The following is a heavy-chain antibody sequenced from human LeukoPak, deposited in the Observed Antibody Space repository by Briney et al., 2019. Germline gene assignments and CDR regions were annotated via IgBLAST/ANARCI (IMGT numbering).Heavy chain of an antibody. V-gene: IGHV4-39*07. J-gene: IGHJ4*02. Sequence: SETLSLTCTVSGGSISSSSYYWGWIRQPPGKGLEWIGSIYYSGSTNYNPSLKSRVTISVDTSKNQFSLKLSSVTAADTAVYYCVRLGDCSGGSCYLDDYWGQGTLVTVSS. CDR2: IYYSGST. D-gene: IGHD2-15*01. CDR1: GGSISSSSYY. CDR3: VRLGDCSGGSCYLDDY.